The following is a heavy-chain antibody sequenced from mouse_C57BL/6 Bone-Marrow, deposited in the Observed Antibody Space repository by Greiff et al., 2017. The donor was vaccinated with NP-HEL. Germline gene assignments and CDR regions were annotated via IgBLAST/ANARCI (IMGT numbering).Heavy chain of an antibody. Sequence: VQLQQSGAELARPGASVKLSCKASGYTFTSYGISWVKQRTGQGLEWIGEIYPRSGNTYYNEKFKGKATLTADKSSSTAYMELRSLTSEDSAVYFCARGPYSNYPCYFDYWGQGTTLTVSS. J-gene: IGHJ2*01. V-gene: IGHV1-81*01. CDR1: GYTFTSYG. D-gene: IGHD2-5*01. CDR2: IYPRSGNT. CDR3: ARGPYSNYPCYFDY.